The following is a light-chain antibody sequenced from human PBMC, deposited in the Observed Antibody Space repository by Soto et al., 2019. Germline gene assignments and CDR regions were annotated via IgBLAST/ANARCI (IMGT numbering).Light chain of an antibody. CDR3: QQYNNWPLT. V-gene: IGKV3-15*01. Sequence: EIVMTQSPVTLSVSPGETANLSCRASQTVTSNLAWYQQKPGRSPRLLLSGASTRATGIPARFSGSGSGTEFTLTISRLQSEDLAVYYCQQYNNWPLTFGGGTTVEIK. J-gene: IGKJ4*01. CDR2: GAS. CDR1: QTVTSN.